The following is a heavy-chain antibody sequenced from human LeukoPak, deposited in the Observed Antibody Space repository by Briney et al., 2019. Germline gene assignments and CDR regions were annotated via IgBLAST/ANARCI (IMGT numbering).Heavy chain of an antibody. J-gene: IGHJ4*02. V-gene: IGHV3-23*01. Sequence: GGSLRLSCAASGFTFSGYAISWVRQAPGKGLEWVSTISGSGGSTYYADSVKGRFTISRDNAKNSLYLQMNSLRAEDTAVYYCAIGWGWYFDYWGQGTLVTVSS. CDR3: AIGWGWYFDY. CDR1: GFTFSGYA. D-gene: IGHD7-27*01. CDR2: ISGSGGST.